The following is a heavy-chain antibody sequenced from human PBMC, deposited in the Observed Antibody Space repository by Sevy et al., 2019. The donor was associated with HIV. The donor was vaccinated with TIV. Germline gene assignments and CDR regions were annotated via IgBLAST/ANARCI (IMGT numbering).Heavy chain of an antibody. CDR1: GFTFSNYE. J-gene: IGHJ1*01. D-gene: IGHD3-22*01. V-gene: IGHV3-48*03. Sequence: GGSLRLSCAASGFTFSNYELNWVRQAPGKGLEWVSYISSSGSTIYYADSMKGRFTISRDNAKNSLFLQMNSLGAEDTAVYYCERQGFTMILGPGYFQHWGLGTLVTVSS. CDR3: ERQGFTMILGPGYFQH. CDR2: ISSSGSTI.